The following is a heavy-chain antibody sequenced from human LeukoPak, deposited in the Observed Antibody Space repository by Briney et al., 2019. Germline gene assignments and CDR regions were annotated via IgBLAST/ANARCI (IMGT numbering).Heavy chain of an antibody. CDR3: ARGDFYDPQGMDV. CDR2: IGSTSSDR. CDR1: RFTFGTYT. Sequence: GGSLRLSCAAYRFTFGTYTMKWVRQAPGKGLEWVSSIGSTSSDRYYADSVKGRFTISRDNAENSLYLQMNSLRAEDTAVYYCARGDFYDPQGMDVWGQGTTVTVSS. V-gene: IGHV3-21*01. D-gene: IGHD3-22*01. J-gene: IGHJ6*02.